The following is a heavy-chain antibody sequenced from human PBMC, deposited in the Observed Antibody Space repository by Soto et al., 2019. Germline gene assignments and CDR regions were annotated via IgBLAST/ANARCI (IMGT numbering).Heavy chain of an antibody. D-gene: IGHD3-10*01. V-gene: IGHV4-59*08. CDR3: ARHNYGSGSTYFDY. CDR2: IYYSGST. Sequence: PSETLSLTCTVSGGSISSYYWSWIRQPPGKGLEWIGYIYYSGSTNYNPSLKSRATISVDTSKNQFSLKLNSMTAANTAVYYCARHNYGSGSTYFDYWGQGTLVTVSS. J-gene: IGHJ4*02. CDR1: GGSISSYY.